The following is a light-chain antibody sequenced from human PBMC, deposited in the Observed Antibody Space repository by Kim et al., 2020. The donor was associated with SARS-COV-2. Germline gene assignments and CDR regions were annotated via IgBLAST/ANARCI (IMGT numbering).Light chain of an antibody. V-gene: IGKV1-27*01. Sequence: ASVGDRVTITGRASQGISNYLAWDQQKPGKVPKLLIYAASTLQSGVPPRFSGSGSGTDFTLTISSLQPEDVATYYCPKYNSAPFTFGPGTKVEIK. CDR2: AAS. CDR3: PKYNSAPFT. J-gene: IGKJ3*01. CDR1: QGISNY.